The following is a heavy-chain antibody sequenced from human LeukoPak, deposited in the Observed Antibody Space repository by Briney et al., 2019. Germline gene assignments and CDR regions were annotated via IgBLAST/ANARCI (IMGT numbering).Heavy chain of an antibody. Sequence: SETLSLTCAVYGGSFSGYYWSWIRQPPGKGLEWIGEINHSGSTNYNPSLKSRVTISVDTSKNQFSLKLSSVTAADTAVYYCARGSSGSYHTRPLDVWGQGATVTVPS. CDR2: INHSGST. V-gene: IGHV4-34*01. J-gene: IGHJ6*02. CDR3: ARGSSGSYHTRPLDV. CDR1: GGSFSGYY. D-gene: IGHD1-26*01.